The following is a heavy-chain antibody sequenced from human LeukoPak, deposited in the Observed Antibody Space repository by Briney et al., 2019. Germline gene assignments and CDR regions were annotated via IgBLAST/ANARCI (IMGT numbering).Heavy chain of an antibody. CDR3: AREAYYYDSSDYYQGDAFDI. J-gene: IGHJ3*02. Sequence: ASVKVSCKSSGYTFTGYYMHWVRQAPGQGLEWMGWINPNSGGTNYAQKFQGRVTMTRDTSISTAYMELSRLRSDDTAVYYCAREAYYYDSSDYYQGDAFDIWGQGTMVTVSS. V-gene: IGHV1-2*02. CDR2: INPNSGGT. D-gene: IGHD3-22*01. CDR1: GYTFTGYY.